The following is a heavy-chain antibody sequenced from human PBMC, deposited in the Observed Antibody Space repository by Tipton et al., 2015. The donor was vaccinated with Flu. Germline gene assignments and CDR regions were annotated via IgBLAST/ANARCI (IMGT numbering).Heavy chain of an antibody. J-gene: IGHJ4*02. CDR3: ARGHYSSPAPDY. CDR2: SFYSGSA. V-gene: IGHV4-59*01. CDR1: GASINSYY. D-gene: IGHD6-13*01. Sequence: TLSLTCTVSGASINSYYWSWIRQPPGKGLEWIGYSFYSGSANYNPSLKSRVSISVDTSKKQFSLKLSSVTAADTAVYYCARGHYSSPAPDYWGQGTLVTVSS.